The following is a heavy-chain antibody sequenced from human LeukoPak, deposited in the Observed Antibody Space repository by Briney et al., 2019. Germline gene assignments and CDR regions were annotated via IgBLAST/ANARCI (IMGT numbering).Heavy chain of an antibody. Sequence: GGSLRLSCAASGFTVSSNYMSWVRQAPGKGLEWVSVIYSGGSTYYADSVKGRFTISRDNSKNTLYLQMNSLRAEDTAVYYCARVPLLYSTSHYYFDYWGQGTLVTVSS. V-gene: IGHV3-53*01. J-gene: IGHJ4*02. CDR2: IYSGGST. D-gene: IGHD2-21*01. CDR3: ARVPLLYSTSHYYFDY. CDR1: GFTVSSNY.